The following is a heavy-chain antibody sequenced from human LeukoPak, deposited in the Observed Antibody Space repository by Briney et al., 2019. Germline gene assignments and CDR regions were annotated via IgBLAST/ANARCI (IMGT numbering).Heavy chain of an antibody. Sequence: GGSLRLSCAASGLTFSGSAMHWVRQASGKGLEWVGRIRSKANSYATAYAASVKGRFTISRDDSKNTAYLQMNSLKTEDTAVYYCARDGGSSPSIYYYYMDVWGKGTTVTISS. V-gene: IGHV3-73*01. CDR1: GLTFSGSA. CDR2: IRSKANSYAT. J-gene: IGHJ6*03. D-gene: IGHD1-26*01. CDR3: ARDGGSSPSIYYYYMDV.